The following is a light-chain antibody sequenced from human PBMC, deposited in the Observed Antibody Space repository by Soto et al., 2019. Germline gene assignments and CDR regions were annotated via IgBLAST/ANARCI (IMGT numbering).Light chain of an antibody. V-gene: IGKV3-20*01. CDR1: QDVSSS. CDR2: GAS. Sequence: MVVTQSPATLSVSPGERATLSCRASQDVSSSLAWYQQKPGQAPRLLIYGASTRATGIPARFSGSGSGTEFTLTISRLEPEDFAVYYCQQYGSSPGTFGQGTKV. J-gene: IGKJ1*01. CDR3: QQYGSSPGT.